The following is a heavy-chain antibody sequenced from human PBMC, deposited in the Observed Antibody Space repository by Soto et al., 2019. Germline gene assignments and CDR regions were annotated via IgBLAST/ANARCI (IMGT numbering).Heavy chain of an antibody. CDR1: GGAVSSGTYY. CDR2: IYFTGST. CDR3: TRGPPRVQWFDP. V-gene: IGHV4-61*01. J-gene: IGHJ5*02. Sequence: SETLSLTCTVSGGAVSSGTYYWSWIRQPPGKGLEWIGHIYFTGSTNYNPSLKSRVTTSLDTSRNQFSLKLSSVTAADTAVYYCTRGPPRVQWFDPWGLGTLVTVSS.